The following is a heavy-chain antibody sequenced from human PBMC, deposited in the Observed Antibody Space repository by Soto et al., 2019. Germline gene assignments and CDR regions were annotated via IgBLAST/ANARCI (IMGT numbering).Heavy chain of an antibody. Sequence: SETLSLTCAVSGGSISSGNWWSWVRQPPGKGLEWIGEIYHSGSTNYNPSLKSRVTISVDKSKNQFSLKLSSVTAADTAVYYCGSSPAYYYGIDVWAKGPRSPSP. V-gene: IGHV4-4*02. CDR3: GSSPAYYYGIDV. CDR2: IYHSGST. J-gene: IGHJ6*02. CDR1: GGSISSGNW.